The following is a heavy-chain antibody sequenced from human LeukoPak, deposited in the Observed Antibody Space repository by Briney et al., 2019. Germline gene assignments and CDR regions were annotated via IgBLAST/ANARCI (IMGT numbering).Heavy chain of an antibody. D-gene: IGHD3-16*01. V-gene: IGHV4-34*01. J-gene: IGHJ6*03. CDR1: GGSFSGYY. Sequence: PSETLSLTCAVYGGSFSGYYWSWIRQPPGKGLEWIGEINHSGSTNYNPSLKSGVTISVDRSKNQSSLKLSSVTAADTAVYYCARGGGDYYMDVWGKGTTVTVSS. CDR3: ARGGGDYYMDV. CDR2: INHSGST.